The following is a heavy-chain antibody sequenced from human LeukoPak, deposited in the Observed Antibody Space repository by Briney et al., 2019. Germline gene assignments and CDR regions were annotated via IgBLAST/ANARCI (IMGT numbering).Heavy chain of an antibody. CDR3: ARVRKRGYYDSSGYYY. CDR2: INPNSGGT. D-gene: IGHD3-22*01. V-gene: IGHV1-2*06. Sequence: ASVKVSCKASGYTFTGYYMHWVRQAPGQGLGWMGRINPNSGGTNYAQKFQGRVTMTRDTSISTAYMELSRLRSDDTAVYYCARVRKRGYYDSSGYYYWGQGTLVTVSS. CDR1: GYTFTGYY. J-gene: IGHJ4*02.